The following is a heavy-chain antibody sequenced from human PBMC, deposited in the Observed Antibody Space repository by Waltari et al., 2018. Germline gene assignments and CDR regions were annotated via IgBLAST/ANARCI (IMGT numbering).Heavy chain of an antibody. CDR1: GSPLSSGYY. D-gene: IGHD1-26*01. CDR2: IYHSGIT. Sequence: QPLLQESGPGLVRPAETLSLTCAVSGSPLSSGYYSCWIRQSPRKGLERIRSIYHSGITCYKPSLYSRVTLPIDTSKNQFSITLTSSTTADSATYYCVTEVDEDCCSPICPAAPSIDFWGQGTLVTVSS. J-gene: IGHJ4*02. CDR3: VTEVDEDCCSPICPAAPSIDF. V-gene: IGHV4-38-2*01.